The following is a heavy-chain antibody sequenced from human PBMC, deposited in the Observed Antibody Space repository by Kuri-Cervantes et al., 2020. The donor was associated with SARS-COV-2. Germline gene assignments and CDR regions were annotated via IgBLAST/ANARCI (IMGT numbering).Heavy chain of an antibody. V-gene: IGHV4-39*01. CDR1: GGSISGSSYY. J-gene: IGHJ4*02. CDR2: IYYSGST. CDR3: ARQSMLSRSHEY. Sequence: SDTLSRPCTVYGGSISGSSYYWGWIRQPPGKGLEWIGSIYYSGSTYYNPSLKSRVTISVDTSKNQFSLKLSSVTAADTAVYYCARQSMLSRSHEYWGQGTLVTVSS. D-gene: IGHD3-16*01.